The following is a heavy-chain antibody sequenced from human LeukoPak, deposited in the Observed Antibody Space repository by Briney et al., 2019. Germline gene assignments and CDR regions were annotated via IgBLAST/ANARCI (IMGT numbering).Heavy chain of an antibody. J-gene: IGHJ4*02. D-gene: IGHD6-13*01. V-gene: IGHV3-23*01. CDR2: ICGSGSNT. CDR1: GFTFSSYA. CDR3: AKGRGFGSSSPTTFDY. Sequence: QSWGSLRLSCAASGFTFSSYAMNWVRQAPGKGLEWVSGICGSGSNTYYADSVKGRFTISRDNSKNTLYLQMNSLRAEDTAVYYCAKGRGFGSSSPTTFDYWGQGTLVTISS.